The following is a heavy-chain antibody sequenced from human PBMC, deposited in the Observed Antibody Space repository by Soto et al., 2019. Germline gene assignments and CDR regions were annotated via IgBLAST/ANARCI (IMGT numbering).Heavy chain of an antibody. CDR3: ARGIYDILTGYHEVYYYMDV. D-gene: IGHD3-9*01. V-gene: IGHV4-59*01. CDR1: GGSISSYY. J-gene: IGHJ6*03. CDR2: IYYSGST. Sequence: PSETLSLTCTVSGGSISSYYWSWIRQPPGKGLEWIGYIYYSGSTNYNPSLKSRVTISVDTSKNQFSLKLSSVTAADTAVYYCARGIYDILTGYHEVYYYMDVWGKGTTVTVSS.